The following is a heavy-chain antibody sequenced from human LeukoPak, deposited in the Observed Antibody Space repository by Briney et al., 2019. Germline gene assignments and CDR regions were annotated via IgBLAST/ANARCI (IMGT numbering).Heavy chain of an antibody. J-gene: IGHJ4*02. CDR3: ARTGQGQLPLYYFDY. CDR2: ISYDGSKK. V-gene: IGHV3-30*01. Sequence: GGSLRLSCAATGFSFSSYAMHWVRQTPGKGLEWVAVISYDGSKKWYADSVKGRFTVSRDNSKNTLYLQMDCLRAEDTSVYHCARTGQGQLPLYYFDYWGQGTLVTVSS. D-gene: IGHD2-2*01. CDR1: GFSFSSYA.